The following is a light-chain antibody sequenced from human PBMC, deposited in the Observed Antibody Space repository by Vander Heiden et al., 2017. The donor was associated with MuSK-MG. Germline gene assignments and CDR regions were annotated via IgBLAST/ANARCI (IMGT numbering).Light chain of an antibody. Sequence: DIQVTQSPSSLSASVGDRVTITCRASQSVINNYLNWYQQKPGKAPKVVIYAASNLQSGVPSRFSGSGSGTDFSLTISSLQPEDVATYYCQQSDSVLWTFGQGTKVEIK. CDR1: QSVINNY. V-gene: IGKV1-39*01. CDR3: QQSDSVLWT. J-gene: IGKJ1*01. CDR2: AAS.